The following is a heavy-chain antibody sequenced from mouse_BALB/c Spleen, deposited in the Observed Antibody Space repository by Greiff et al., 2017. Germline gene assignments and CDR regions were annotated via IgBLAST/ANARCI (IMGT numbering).Heavy chain of an antibody. D-gene: IGHD2-4*01. CDR2: ISYSGST. J-gene: IGHJ3*01. Sequence: VQLQQSGPGLVKPSQSLSLTCTVTGYSITSDYAWNWIRQFPGNKLEWMGYISYSGSTSYNPSLKSRISITRDKSKNQFFLQLNSVTTEDTATYYCARCDYDGGWFAYWGQGTLVTVSA. CDR1: GYSITSDYA. CDR3: ARCDYDGGWFAY. V-gene: IGHV3-2*02.